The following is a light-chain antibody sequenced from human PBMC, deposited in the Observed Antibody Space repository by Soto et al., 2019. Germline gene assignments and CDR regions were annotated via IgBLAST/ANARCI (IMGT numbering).Light chain of an antibody. J-gene: IGKJ1*01. CDR1: QSINNW. CDR3: QQSYSTTWT. Sequence: DIHMTRSPSTLSASVLDRLTITCRASQSINNWLAWYQKKPGRAPKLLIYAASSLQSGVPSRFSGSGAETDFTLTISSLQPEDFATYSCQQSYSTTWTFGQGTKVDI. CDR2: AAS. V-gene: IGKV1-39*01.